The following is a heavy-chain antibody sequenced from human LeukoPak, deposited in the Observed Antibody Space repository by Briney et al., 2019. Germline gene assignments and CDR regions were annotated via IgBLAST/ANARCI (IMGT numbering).Heavy chain of an antibody. J-gene: IGHJ4*02. CDR1: GGTFSSYA. D-gene: IGHD3-10*01. CDR3: AGYTMVRGVILGVDY. V-gene: IGHV1-69*04. Sequence: GASVKVSCKASGGTFSSYAISWVRQAPGQGLEWMGRIIPILGIANYAQKFQGGVTITADKSTSTAYMELSSLRSEDTAVYYCAGYTMVRGVILGVDYWGQGTLVTVSS. CDR2: IIPILGIA.